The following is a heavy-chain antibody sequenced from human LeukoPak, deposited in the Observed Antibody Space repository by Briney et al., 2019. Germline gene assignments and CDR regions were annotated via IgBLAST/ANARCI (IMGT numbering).Heavy chain of an antibody. V-gene: IGHV3-74*01. CDR2: INSDGSST. D-gene: IGHD3-3*01. CDR3: AARGVVIIPDAFDI. J-gene: IGHJ3*02. Sequence: GGSLRLSCAASGFTFSSYWMHWVRQAPGKGLVWVSRINSDGSSTSYADSVKGRFTISRDNAKNTLYLQMNSLRAEDTAAYYCAARGVVIIPDAFDIWGQGTMVTVSS. CDR1: GFTFSSYW.